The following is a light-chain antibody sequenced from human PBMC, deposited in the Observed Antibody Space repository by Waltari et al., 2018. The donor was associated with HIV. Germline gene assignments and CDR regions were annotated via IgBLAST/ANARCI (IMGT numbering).Light chain of an antibody. CDR1: QSVSTY. J-gene: IGKJ5*01. Sequence: EIVMTQSPPTLSVSPGERAALSCGASQSVSTYLAWYQQIPGQAPRLLIYDASTRATGIPARFSGSGSGTEFTLTISSLQSEDFAVYYCQQYNNWPSGITFGQGTRLEIK. CDR3: QQYNNWPSGIT. CDR2: DAS. V-gene: IGKV3-15*01.